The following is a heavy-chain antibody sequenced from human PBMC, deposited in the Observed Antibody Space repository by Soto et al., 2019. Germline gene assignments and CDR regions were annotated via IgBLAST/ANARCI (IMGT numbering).Heavy chain of an antibody. CDR3: AREYSSYYYYGMDV. V-gene: IGHV4-34*01. J-gene: IGHJ6*02. Sequence: QVQLQQWGAGLLKPSETLSLTCAVYGGSFSGYYWSWIRQPPGKGLEWIGEINHSGSTNYNPSLKRRVTISVDTSKNQFSLKLSSVTAADTAVYYCAREYSSYYYYGMDVWGQGTTVTVSS. CDR2: INHSGST. CDR1: GGSFSGYY. D-gene: IGHD6-6*01.